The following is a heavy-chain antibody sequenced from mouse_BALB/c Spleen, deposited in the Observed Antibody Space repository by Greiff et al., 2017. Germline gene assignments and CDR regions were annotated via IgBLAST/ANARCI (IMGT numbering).Heavy chain of an antibody. V-gene: IGHV6-6*02. D-gene: IGHD2-2*01. CDR3: TIYYGYVYWYFDV. Sequence: EVKLMESGGGLVQPGGSMKLSCVASGFTFSNYWMNWVRQSPEKGLEWVAEIRLKSNNYATHYAESVKGRFTISRDDSKSSVYLQMNNLRAEDTGIYYCTIYYGYVYWYFDVWGAGTTVTVSS. J-gene: IGHJ1*01. CDR1: GFTFSNYW. CDR2: IRLKSNNYAT.